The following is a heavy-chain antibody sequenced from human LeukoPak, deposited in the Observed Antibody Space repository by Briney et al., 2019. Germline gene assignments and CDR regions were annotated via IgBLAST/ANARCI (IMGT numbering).Heavy chain of an antibody. CDR2: INHSGST. D-gene: IGHD2-15*01. CDR3: ARLPYCGGGSCYFDY. J-gene: IGHJ4*02. CDR1: GGSFSGYH. Sequence: SETLSLTCAVYGGSFSGYHWSWIRQPPGKGLEWIGEINHSGSTNYNPSLKSRVTMSVDTSKHQFSLKLSSVTAADTAVYYCARLPYCGGGSCYFDYWGQGTLVTVSS. V-gene: IGHV4-34*01.